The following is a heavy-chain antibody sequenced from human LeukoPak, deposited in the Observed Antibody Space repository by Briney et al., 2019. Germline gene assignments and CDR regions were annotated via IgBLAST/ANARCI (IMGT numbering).Heavy chain of an antibody. J-gene: IGHJ3*02. Sequence: GESLKISCQGSGYNFTSYWIAWVRQMPGRGLEWMGVIYPGDSDTRYSPSLQGQVTISADESVTTAYLQWSSLKASDTATYYCARGYCRGTSCSHRSAFDIWGQGAMVTVSS. V-gene: IGHV5-51*01. D-gene: IGHD2-2*01. CDR2: IYPGDSDT. CDR3: ARGYCRGTSCSHRSAFDI. CDR1: GYNFTSYW.